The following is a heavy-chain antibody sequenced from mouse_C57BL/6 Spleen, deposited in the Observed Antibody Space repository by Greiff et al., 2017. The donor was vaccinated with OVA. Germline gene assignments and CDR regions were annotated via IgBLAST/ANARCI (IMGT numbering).Heavy chain of an antibody. CDR2: ISSGGDYI. Sequence: EVQLQQSGAGLVKPGGSLKLSCAASGFTFSSYAMSWVRQTPEKRLEWVAYISSGGDYIYYADTVKGRFTISRDNARNTLYLQMSSLKSEDTAMYYCTRGLGRGVFDYWGQGTTLTVSS. V-gene: IGHV5-9-1*02. J-gene: IGHJ2*01. CDR3: TRGLGRGVFDY. D-gene: IGHD4-1*01. CDR1: GFTFSSYA.